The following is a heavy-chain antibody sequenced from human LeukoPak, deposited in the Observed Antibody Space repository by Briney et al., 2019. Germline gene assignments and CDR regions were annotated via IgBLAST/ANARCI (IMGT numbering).Heavy chain of an antibody. Sequence: GASVKVSCKASGYTFTSYYMHWVRQAPGQGLEWMGWINPNSGGTNYAQKFQGRVTMTRDTSISTAYMELSRLRSDDTAVYYCARLRDYYDSSGYYQKEIDYWGQGTLVTVSS. CDR1: GYTFTSYY. CDR3: ARLRDYYDSSGYYQKEIDY. J-gene: IGHJ4*02. D-gene: IGHD3-22*01. CDR2: INPNSGGT. V-gene: IGHV1-2*02.